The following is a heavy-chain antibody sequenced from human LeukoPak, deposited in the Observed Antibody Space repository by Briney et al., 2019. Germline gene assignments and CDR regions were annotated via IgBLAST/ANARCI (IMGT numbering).Heavy chain of an antibody. CDR3: AKQRGYSGYGRNY. Sequence: GGSLRLSCAASGFTFSSYAMSWVRQAPGKGLEWVSAISGSGATTYYADSVKGRFTISRDNSKNTLYLQMNGLRAEDTAVYYCAKQRGYSGYGRNYWGQGTLVTVSS. J-gene: IGHJ4*02. CDR2: ISGSGATT. CDR1: GFTFSSYA. V-gene: IGHV3-23*01. D-gene: IGHD5-12*01.